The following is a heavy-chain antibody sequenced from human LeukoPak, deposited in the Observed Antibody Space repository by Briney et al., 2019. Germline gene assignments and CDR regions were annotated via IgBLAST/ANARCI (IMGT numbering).Heavy chain of an antibody. D-gene: IGHD5-18*01. Sequence: GGSLRLSRAASGFTFSSYSMNWVRQAPGKGLEWVSSISSSSSYIYYADSVKGRFTISRDNAKNSLYLQMNSLRAEDTAVYYCARDCGDSYGYPTDYYYYYMDVWGKGTTVTVSS. CDR3: ARDCGDSYGYPTDYYYYYMDV. V-gene: IGHV3-21*01. CDR2: ISSSSSYI. J-gene: IGHJ6*03. CDR1: GFTFSSYS.